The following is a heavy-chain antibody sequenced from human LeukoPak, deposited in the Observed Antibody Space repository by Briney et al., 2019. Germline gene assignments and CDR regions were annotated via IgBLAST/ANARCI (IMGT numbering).Heavy chain of an antibody. Sequence: AGGSLRLSCAASGFTFSSYGMHWVRQAPGKGLEWVAVISYDGSNKYYADSVKGRFTISRDNSKNTLYLQMNSLRAEDTAVYYCAPARDDYGDFVDYWGQGTLVTVSS. CDR1: GFTFSSYG. D-gene: IGHD4-17*01. CDR3: APARDDYGDFVDY. J-gene: IGHJ4*02. V-gene: IGHV3-30*03. CDR2: ISYDGSNK.